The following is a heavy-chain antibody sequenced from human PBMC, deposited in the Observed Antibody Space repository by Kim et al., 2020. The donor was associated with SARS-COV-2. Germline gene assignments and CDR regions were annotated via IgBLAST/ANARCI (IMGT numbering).Heavy chain of an antibody. Sequence: GESLKISCKGSGYSFTSYWIGWVRQMPGKGLEWMGIIYPGDSDTRYSPSFQGQVTISADKSISTAYLQWSSLKASDTAMYYCARLGDYGGNSGALDYWGQGTLVTVSS. V-gene: IGHV5-51*01. CDR1: GYSFTSYW. CDR2: IYPGDSDT. D-gene: IGHD4-17*01. J-gene: IGHJ4*02. CDR3: ARLGDYGGNSGALDY.